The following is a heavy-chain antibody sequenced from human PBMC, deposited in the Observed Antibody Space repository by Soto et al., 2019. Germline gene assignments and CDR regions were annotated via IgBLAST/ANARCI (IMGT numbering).Heavy chain of an antibody. V-gene: IGHV1-3*01. J-gene: IGHJ6*01. CDR1: GYTFTSYA. Sequence: APVKVSCKASGYTFTSYAMHWVRQAPGQRLEWMGWINAGNGNTKYSQKFQGRVTITRDTSASTAYMELSSLRSEDTAVYYCARSAPYIFRRTPAGNQYYYAMDFWGKGSTSTVSS. CDR2: INAGNGNT. D-gene: IGHD1-1*01. CDR3: ARSAPYIFRRTPAGNQYYYAMDF.